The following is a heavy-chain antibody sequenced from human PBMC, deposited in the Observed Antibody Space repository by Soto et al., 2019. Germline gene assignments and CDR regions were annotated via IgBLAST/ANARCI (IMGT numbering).Heavy chain of an antibody. D-gene: IGHD3-22*01. V-gene: IGHV1-18*01. CDR3: ARESRNYDALDY. CDR1: GCTFTSYV. CDR2: ISADNHNT. Sequence: ASVKVSCKTSGCTFTSYVISWVRQAPGHGLEWMGWISADNHNTNVAQNFQGRVTLTTDTSTTTVFMELRNLRSDDTAVYYCARESRNYDALDYWGQGTLVTVSS. J-gene: IGHJ4*02.